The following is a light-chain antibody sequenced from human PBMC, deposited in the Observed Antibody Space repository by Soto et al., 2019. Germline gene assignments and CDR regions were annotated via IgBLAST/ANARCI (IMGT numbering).Light chain of an antibody. J-gene: IGKJ1*01. CDR2: GAS. CDR1: QSVISTY. CDR3: QRYGTSPWT. Sequence: EIVLTQSPGTPSLSPGERATLSCRASQSVISTYLAWYQQKPGQAPRLLIYGASSRATGIPDRFSGSGSGTDFTLTISRLEPEDFAVYYCQRYGTSPWTFGQGTKVEIK. V-gene: IGKV3-20*01.